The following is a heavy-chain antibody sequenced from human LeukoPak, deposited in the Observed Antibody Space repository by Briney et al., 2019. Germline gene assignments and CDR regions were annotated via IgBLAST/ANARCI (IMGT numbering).Heavy chain of an antibody. CDR3: ARAGYSSSWYHTPIYYYYYYKDV. V-gene: IGHV4-59*11. J-gene: IGHJ6*03. CDR2: IYYSGST. CDR1: GGSISSHY. Sequence: SETLSLTCTVSGGSISSHYWSWIRQPPGKGLEWIGYIYYSGSTNYNPSLKSRVTISVDTSKNQFSLKLSSVTAADTAVYYCARAGYSSSWYHTPIYYYYYYKDVWGKGTTVTVSS. D-gene: IGHD6-13*01.